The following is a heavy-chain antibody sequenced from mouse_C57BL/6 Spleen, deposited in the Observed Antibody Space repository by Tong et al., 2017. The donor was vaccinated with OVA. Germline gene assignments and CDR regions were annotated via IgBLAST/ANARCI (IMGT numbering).Heavy chain of an antibody. CDR3: ARGYGNLFDY. D-gene: IGHD2-10*02. Sequence: EVQLQESGAELVKPGASVKIPCKASGYTFTDYNMHWVKQSHGKSLEWIGYINPNNGGTSYNQKFKGKATLTVNKSSSTAYMELRSLTSEDSAVYYCARGYGNLFDYWGQGTTLTVSS. V-gene: IGHV1-22*01. CDR1: GYTFTDYN. CDR2: INPNNGGT. J-gene: IGHJ2*01.